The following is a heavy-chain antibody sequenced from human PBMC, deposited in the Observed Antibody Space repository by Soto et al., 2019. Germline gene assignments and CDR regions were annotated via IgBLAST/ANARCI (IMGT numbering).Heavy chain of an antibody. D-gene: IGHD2-21*02. Sequence: WTWIRQPPGKGLEWIGYIYYSGSIYYNPSLNSRVTISVDTSKNQFSLKLSSVTAADTAVYYCARGVYCGGDCYSGTDYWGQGTLVTVSS. CDR3: ARGVYCGGDCYSGTDY. V-gene: IGHV4-31*02. J-gene: IGHJ4*02. CDR2: IYYSGSI.